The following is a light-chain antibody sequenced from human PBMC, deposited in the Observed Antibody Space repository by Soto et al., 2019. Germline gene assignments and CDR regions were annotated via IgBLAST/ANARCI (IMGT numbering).Light chain of an antibody. Sequence: QSALTQPASVSGSPGQSITISCTGTSSDVGGYNYVPWYQQHPGKAPKLMIYDVSNRPSGVSNRFYGSKSGNTASLTISGLQADDEVDYYCSSYTSSSTYVFGTGTKVTVL. V-gene: IGLV2-14*01. CDR2: DVS. CDR3: SSYTSSSTYV. J-gene: IGLJ1*01. CDR1: SSDVGGYNY.